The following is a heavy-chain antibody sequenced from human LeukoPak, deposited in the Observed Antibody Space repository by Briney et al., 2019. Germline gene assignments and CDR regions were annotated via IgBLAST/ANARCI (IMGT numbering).Heavy chain of an antibody. CDR1: GYTLTELS. D-gene: IGHD4-23*01. V-gene: IGHV1-24*01. CDR2: FDPEDGET. Sequence: ASVKVSCKVSGYTLTELSMHWVRQAPGKGLEWMGGFDPEDGETIYAQKFQGRVTMTEDTSTDTAYMELSSLRSEDTAVYYCATVDYGSNSLDAFDIWGQGTMVTVSS. J-gene: IGHJ3*02. CDR3: ATVDYGSNSLDAFDI.